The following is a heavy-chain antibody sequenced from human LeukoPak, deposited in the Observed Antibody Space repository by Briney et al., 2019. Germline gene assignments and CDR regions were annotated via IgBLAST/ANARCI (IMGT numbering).Heavy chain of an antibody. CDR3: ASPGLAYCGGDCYSLDY. V-gene: IGHV1-2*02. D-gene: IGHD2-21*02. CDR1: GYTFTGYY. J-gene: IGHJ4*02. Sequence: ASVKVSCKASGYTFTGYYMHWVRQAPGQGLEWMGWINPNSGGTNYAQKFQGRVTMTRDTSISTDYMELSRLRSDATAVYCCASPGLAYCGGDCYSLDYWGQGTLVTVSS. CDR2: INPNSGGT.